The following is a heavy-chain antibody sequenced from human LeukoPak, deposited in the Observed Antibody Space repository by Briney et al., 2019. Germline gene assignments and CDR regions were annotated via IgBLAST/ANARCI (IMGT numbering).Heavy chain of an antibody. CDR3: ARQDSSGYHFFDY. D-gene: IGHD3-22*01. Sequence: GGSLRLSCAASGFTFSSYWMSWVRQAPGKGLEWVANIKQDAGEKYYVDSVKGRFTISRDNAKNSLFLQMNSLRAEDTAVYYCARQDSSGYHFFDYWGQGTLVTVAS. V-gene: IGHV3-7*04. CDR1: GFTFSSYW. J-gene: IGHJ4*02. CDR2: IKQDAGEK.